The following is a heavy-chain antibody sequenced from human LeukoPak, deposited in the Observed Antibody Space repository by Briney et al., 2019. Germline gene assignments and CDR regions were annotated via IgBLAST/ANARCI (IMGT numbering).Heavy chain of an antibody. Sequence: GGSLRLSCAASGFTFSSYAMNWVRQAPGKGLEWVSAINASGGSTYYADSVKGRFTISRDNSKNTLYLQMNSLRAEDTAVYYCARKVAAPDYWGQGTLVTVSS. J-gene: IGHJ4*02. CDR1: GFTFSSYA. V-gene: IGHV3-23*01. CDR2: INASGGST. D-gene: IGHD6-19*01. CDR3: ARKVAAPDY.